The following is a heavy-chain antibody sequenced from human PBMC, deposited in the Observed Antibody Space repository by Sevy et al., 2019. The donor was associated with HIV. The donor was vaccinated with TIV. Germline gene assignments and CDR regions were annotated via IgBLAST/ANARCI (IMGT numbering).Heavy chain of an antibody. J-gene: IGHJ5*02. Sequence: SETLSLTCTVSGGSISAYHWSWIRQPLGKGLEWIGYIHYTGSTKYNPSLESRVTISVDTSKNQFSLKLSSVTAADTAVYYCARAPPVRSGDDSLNWFAPWGQGTLVTVSS. CDR3: ARAPPVRSGDDSLNWFAP. CDR1: GGSISAYH. V-gene: IGHV4-59*01. CDR2: IHYTGST. D-gene: IGHD5-12*01.